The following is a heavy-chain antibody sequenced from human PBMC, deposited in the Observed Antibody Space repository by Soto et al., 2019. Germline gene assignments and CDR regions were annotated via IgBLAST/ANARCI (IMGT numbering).Heavy chain of an antibody. V-gene: IGHV3-30*18. CDR1: GFTFSIYG. CDR3: AKALEFVELFDYYYYGMDV. J-gene: IGHJ6*02. CDR2: ISYDGSNK. Sequence: GGSLRLSCAASGFTFSIYGMHWVRQAPGKGLEWVAVISYDGSNKYYADSVKGRFTISRDNSKNTLYLQMNSLRAEDTAVYYCAKALEFVELFDYYYYGMDVWGQGTTVTVSS. D-gene: IGHD3-10*01.